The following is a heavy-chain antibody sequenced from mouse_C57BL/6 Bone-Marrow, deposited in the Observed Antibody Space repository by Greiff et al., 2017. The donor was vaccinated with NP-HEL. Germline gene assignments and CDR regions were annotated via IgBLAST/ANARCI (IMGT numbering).Heavy chain of an antibody. D-gene: IGHD1-1*01. Sequence: VQLQQSGPELVKPGASVKISCKASGYSFTGYYMNWVKQSPEKSLEWIGEINPSTGGTTYNQKFKAKATLTVDKSSSTAYMQLKSLTSEDSAVYYCARRFTTVVAVEYWGQGTTLTVSS. CDR2: INPSTGGT. CDR3: ARRFTTVVAVEY. J-gene: IGHJ2*01. V-gene: IGHV1-42*01. CDR1: GYSFTGYY.